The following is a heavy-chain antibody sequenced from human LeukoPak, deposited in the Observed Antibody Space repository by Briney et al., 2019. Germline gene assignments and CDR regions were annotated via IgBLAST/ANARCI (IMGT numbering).Heavy chain of an antibody. Sequence: PSETLSLTCAINGASFTSAYWNWIRQPPGKGLEWIGEINHAGTTSYNPSLKGRVTISVDMSKNQFSLNLTSVTAADTAVYYCAGVLGTPGPWGPGTLVTVSS. V-gene: IGHV4-34*01. CDR1: GASFTSAY. D-gene: IGHD2-15*01. CDR3: AGVLGTPGP. CDR2: INHAGTT. J-gene: IGHJ5*02.